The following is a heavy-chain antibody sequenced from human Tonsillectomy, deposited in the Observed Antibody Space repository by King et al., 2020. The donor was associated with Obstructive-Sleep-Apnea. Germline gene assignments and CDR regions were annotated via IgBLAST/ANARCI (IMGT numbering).Heavy chain of an antibody. D-gene: IGHD3-10*01. CDR1: GGSISSYY. CDR2: IYYSGST. V-gene: IGHV4-59*01. CDR3: ARGTGSITMVRGVRSRMDV. J-gene: IGHJ6*02. Sequence: QLQESGPGLVKPSETLSLTCTVSGGSISSYYWSWIRQPPGKGLEWIGYIYYSGSTNYNPSLKSRVTISVDTSKNQFSLKLSSVTAADTAVYYCARGTGSITMVRGVRSRMDVWGQGTTVTVSS.